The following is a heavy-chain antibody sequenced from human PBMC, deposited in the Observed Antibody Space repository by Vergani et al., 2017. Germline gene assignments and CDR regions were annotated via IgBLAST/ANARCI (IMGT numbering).Heavy chain of an antibody. D-gene: IGHD3-3*01. Sequence: QVQLVQSGAEVKKPGASVKVSCKASGYTFTGYYMHWVRQAPGQGLEWMGWINPNSGGTNYAQKFQGRVTMTRDTSISTAYMELSRLRSDDTAVYYCAIANNPYDFWSGYYSPASYFDYWGQGTLVTVSS. J-gene: IGHJ4*02. CDR1: GYTFTGYY. CDR2: INPNSGGT. CDR3: AIANNPYDFWSGYYSPASYFDY. V-gene: IGHV1-2*02.